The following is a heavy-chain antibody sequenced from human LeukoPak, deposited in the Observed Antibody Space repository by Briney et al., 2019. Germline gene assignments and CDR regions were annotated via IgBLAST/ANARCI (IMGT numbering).Heavy chain of an antibody. CDR2: ISSSTNTI. D-gene: IGHD3-10*01. V-gene: IGHV3-48*01. CDR1: GYTLSSYS. J-gene: IGHJ4*02. CDR3: ARVTYGSGTYGAFDY. Sequence: GGSLRLSCAHSGYTLSSYSINWVREAPEKGREWVSFISSSTNTIYYADSVKGRFTISRDNSKNTLYLQMNSLRAGDTAVYYCARVTYGSGTYGAFDYWGQGTLVTVSS.